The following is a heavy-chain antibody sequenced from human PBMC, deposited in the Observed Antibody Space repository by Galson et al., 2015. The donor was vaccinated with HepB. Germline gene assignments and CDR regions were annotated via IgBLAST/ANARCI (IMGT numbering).Heavy chain of an antibody. CDR3: AKDAYGSAGLNWFDP. D-gene: IGHD6-25*01. J-gene: IGHJ5*02. CDR2: INSDGSST. CDR1: GFTFSSYW. Sequence: SLRLSCAASGFTFSSYWMHWVRQAPGKGLVWVSRINSDGSSTSYADSVKGRFTISRDNAKNTLYLQMNSLRAEDTAVYYCAKDAYGSAGLNWFDPWGQGTLVTVSS. V-gene: IGHV3-74*01.